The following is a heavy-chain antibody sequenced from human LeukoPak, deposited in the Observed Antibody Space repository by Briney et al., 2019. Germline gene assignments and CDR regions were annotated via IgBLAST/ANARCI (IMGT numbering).Heavy chain of an antibody. Sequence: SQTLSLTCAISGDSVSSNTGGWNWIRQSPSRDLEWLGRTYYRSKWYYDYALSVKSRISINPDTSKNQFSLNLSSVTAADTAVYYCARVSSSWYQDWYFDLWGRGTLVTVSS. CDR2: TYYRSKWYY. V-gene: IGHV6-1*01. CDR3: ARVSSSWYQDWYFDL. CDR1: GDSVSSNTGG. J-gene: IGHJ2*01. D-gene: IGHD6-13*01.